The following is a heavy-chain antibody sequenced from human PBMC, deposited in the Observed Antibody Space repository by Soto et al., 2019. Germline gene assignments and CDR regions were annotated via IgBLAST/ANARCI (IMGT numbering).Heavy chain of an antibody. CDR2: SSSSSSTI. J-gene: IGHJ3*02. CDR1: GFTFSSYS. D-gene: IGHD1-26*01. V-gene: IGHV3-48*02. CDR3: ARDRVVGATGLDAFDI. Sequence: VQLVESGGGLVQPGGSLRLSCAASGFTFSSYSMNWVRQAPGKGLEWVSYSSSSSSTIYYADSVKGRFTISRDNAKNSLYLQMNSLRDEDTAVYYCARDRVVGATGLDAFDIWGQGTMVTVSS.